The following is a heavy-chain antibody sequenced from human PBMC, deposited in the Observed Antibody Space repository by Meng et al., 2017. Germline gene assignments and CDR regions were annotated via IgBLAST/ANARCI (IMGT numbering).Heavy chain of an antibody. V-gene: IGHV3-23*01. J-gene: IGHJ4*02. D-gene: IGHD3-22*01. CDR3: AKNSVSSGYHYRD. Sequence: GESLKISCAASGFTFSSYGMTWVRQTPGKGLEWVSAISGSGSSTYYADSVKGRFTISRDNSKNMLFLQMNSLRGEDTAIYYCAKNSVSSGYHYRDWGQGTLVNVAS. CDR2: ISGSGSST. CDR1: GFTFSSYG.